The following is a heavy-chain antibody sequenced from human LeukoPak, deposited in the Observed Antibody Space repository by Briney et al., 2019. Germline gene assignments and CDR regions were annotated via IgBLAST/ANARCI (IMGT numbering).Heavy chain of an antibody. J-gene: IGHJ2*01. D-gene: IGHD5-18*01. CDR3: ARYSYGLNWYFDL. CDR2: IYYSGST. V-gene: IGHV4-61*02. CDR1: GGSISSGSYY. Sequence: SQTLSLTCTVSGGSISSGSYYWSWIRQPAGKGLQWIGRIYYSGSTNYNPSLKSRVTISVDTSKNQFSLKLSSVTAADTAVYYCARYSYGLNWYFDLWGRGTLVTVSS.